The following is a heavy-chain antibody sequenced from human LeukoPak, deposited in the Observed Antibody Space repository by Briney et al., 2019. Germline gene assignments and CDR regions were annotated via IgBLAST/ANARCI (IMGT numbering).Heavy chain of an antibody. Sequence: SETLSLTCAVYGGSFSGYYWSWIRQPPGKGLEWIGEINHSGSTNYNPSLKSRVTISVDTSKNQFSLKLSSVTAADTAVYYCARLTQSPPYYYGMDVWGQGTTVTVSS. CDR2: INHSGST. V-gene: IGHV4-34*01. CDR3: ARLTQSPPYYYGMDV. CDR1: GGSFSGYY. J-gene: IGHJ6*02. D-gene: IGHD6-19*01.